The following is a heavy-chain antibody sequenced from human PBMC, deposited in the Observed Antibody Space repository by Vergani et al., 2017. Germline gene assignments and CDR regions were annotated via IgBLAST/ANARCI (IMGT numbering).Heavy chain of an antibody. Sequence: QLQLQESGPGLVKPSATLSLTCSVSGASIRSSNYYWGWIRQPPGKGLEWIASIYYSGSTYYNPSLNSRVTISVDTSKNQFTLKLSSVTAADTAVYFCARHSTVEWLVKLGWIAPWGQGILVTVS. CDR2: IYYSGST. CDR3: ARHSTVEWLVKLGWIAP. J-gene: IGHJ5*02. CDR1: GASIRSSNYY. V-gene: IGHV4-39*01. D-gene: IGHD6-19*01.